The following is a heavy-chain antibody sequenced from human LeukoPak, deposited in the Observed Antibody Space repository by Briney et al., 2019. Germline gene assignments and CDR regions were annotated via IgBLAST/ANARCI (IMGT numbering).Heavy chain of an antibody. Sequence: PGGSLRLSCAASGFTFSSYGMHWVRQAPGKGLERVTFIRYDGNNKYYADSVKGRFTISRDNSKNTLFLQMNSLRPEDTAVYYCARDLKTAMDYFDYWGQGALVTVSS. J-gene: IGHJ4*02. CDR1: GFTFSSYG. V-gene: IGHV3-30*02. D-gene: IGHD2-2*01. CDR2: IRYDGNNK. CDR3: ARDLKTAMDYFDY.